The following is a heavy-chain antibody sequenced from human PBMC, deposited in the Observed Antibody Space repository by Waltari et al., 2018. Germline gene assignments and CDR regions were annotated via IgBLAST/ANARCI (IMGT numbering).Heavy chain of an antibody. CDR2: ISSSGSTI. V-gene: IGHV3-48*03. J-gene: IGHJ5*02. CDR1: GFTFSSYE. D-gene: IGHD3-3*01. Sequence: EVQLVESGGGLVQPGGSLRLSCAASGFTFSSYEMNWVRQAPGKGLEWVSYISSSGSTIYYADSVKGRFTISRDNAKNSLYLQMNSLRAEDTAVYYCARPVYDSWSGYDWFDPWGQGTLVTVSS. CDR3: ARPVYDSWSGYDWFDP.